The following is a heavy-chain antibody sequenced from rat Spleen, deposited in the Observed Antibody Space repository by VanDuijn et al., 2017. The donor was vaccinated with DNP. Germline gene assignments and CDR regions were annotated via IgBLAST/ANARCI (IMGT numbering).Heavy chain of an antibody. CDR1: GFPFSDYD. D-gene: IGHD1-11*01. CDR2: ITTSGGTT. J-gene: IGHJ2*01. V-gene: IGHV5-27*01. Sequence: EVQLVKSGGGLVQPGRSLRLSCAASGFPFSDYDMAWVRQAPTKGLEWVTTITTSGGTTFYRDSVKGRFTISRDNARSTLYLQMDSLRSEDTATYYCTTDFERGYWGQGVMVTVSS. CDR3: TTDFERGY.